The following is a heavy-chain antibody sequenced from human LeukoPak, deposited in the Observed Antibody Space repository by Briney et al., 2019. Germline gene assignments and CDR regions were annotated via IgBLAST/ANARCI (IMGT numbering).Heavy chain of an antibody. V-gene: IGHV3-21*04. CDR1: GFMFSTYS. D-gene: IGHD3-22*01. J-gene: IGHJ4*02. CDR3: AKGHQDYYDSSGYFFFDY. CDR2: ISSSSSSI. Sequence: GGSLRLSCAASGFMFSTYSMNWVRQAPGKGLEWVSSISSSSSSIYYADSVKGRFTISRDNSKNTLYLQMNSLRAEDTAVYYCAKGHQDYYDSSGYFFFDYWGQGTLVTVSS.